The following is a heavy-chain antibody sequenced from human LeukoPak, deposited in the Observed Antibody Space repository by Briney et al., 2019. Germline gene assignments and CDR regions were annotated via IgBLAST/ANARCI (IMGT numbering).Heavy chain of an antibody. CDR1: GFTFSSYS. V-gene: IGHV3-21*01. D-gene: IGHD2-2*02. J-gene: IGHJ5*02. CDR3: ARDHCSSTSCYTTYNWFDP. CDR2: ISSSSSYI. Sequence: GGSLRLSCAASGFTFSSYSMNWVRQAPGKGLEWVSSISSSSSYIYYADSVKGRFTISRDNAKNSLYLQMNSLRAEDTAVHYCARDHCSSTSCYTTYNWFDPWGQGTLVTVSS.